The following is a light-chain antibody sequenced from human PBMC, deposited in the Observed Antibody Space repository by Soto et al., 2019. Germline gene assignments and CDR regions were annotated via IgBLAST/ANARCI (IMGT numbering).Light chain of an antibody. Sequence: QSVLTQPASVSGSPGQSITISCAGTSSDVGRYTYVSWYQQHPGKAPKLIIYDVYNRPSGVSNRFSGSKSGNAASLTISGLQAEDEADYYCTSYTSTSTPYVFGGGTKVTVL. V-gene: IGLV2-14*01. CDR1: SSDVGRYTY. CDR3: TSYTSTSTPYV. J-gene: IGLJ1*01. CDR2: DVY.